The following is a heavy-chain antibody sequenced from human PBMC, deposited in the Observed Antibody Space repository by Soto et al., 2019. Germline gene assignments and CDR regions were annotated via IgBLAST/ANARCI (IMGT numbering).Heavy chain of an antibody. V-gene: IGHV3-23*01. D-gene: IGHD3-22*01. CDR3: ANGGYYHPYYFDY. Sequence: GGSLRLSCAASGFTFSSYAMSWVRQAPGKGLEWVSAISGSGGSTYYADSVKGRFTISRDNSKNTLYLQMNSLRAEDTAVYYCANGGYYHPYYFDYSGQGTLVTVSS. CDR2: ISGSGGST. CDR1: GFTFSSYA. J-gene: IGHJ4*02.